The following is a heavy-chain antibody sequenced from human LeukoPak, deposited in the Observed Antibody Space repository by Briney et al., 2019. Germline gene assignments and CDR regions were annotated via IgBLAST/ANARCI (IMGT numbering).Heavy chain of an antibody. V-gene: IGHV3-11*06. CDR2: SSSCSSDI. CDR1: GFTFSDYY. CDR3: ARGEVAYYGSGSYGGVKNYYYMDV. Sequence: GGSLRLSCAASGFTFSDYYMSWIRQAPGKGLEWVSSSSSCSSDIYYADSVKGRFTIVTVNAKKSLYLPMNSLSAEETAVSYCARGEVAYYGSGSYGGVKNYYYMDVWGKGTTVTASS. D-gene: IGHD3-10*01. J-gene: IGHJ6*03.